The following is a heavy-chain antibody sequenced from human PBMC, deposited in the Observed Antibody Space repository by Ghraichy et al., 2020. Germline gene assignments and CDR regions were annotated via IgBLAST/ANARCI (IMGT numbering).Heavy chain of an antibody. CDR2: ISWNSGSI. Sequence: GGSLRLSCAASGFTFDDYAMHWVRQAPGKGLEWVSGISWNSGSIGYADSVKGRFTISRDNAKNSLYLQMNSLRAEDTALYYCAKDNDIAAAAHWGPDGMDVWGQGTTVTVSS. CDR1: GFTFDDYA. V-gene: IGHV3-9*01. D-gene: IGHD6-13*01. CDR3: AKDNDIAAAAHWGPDGMDV. J-gene: IGHJ6*02.